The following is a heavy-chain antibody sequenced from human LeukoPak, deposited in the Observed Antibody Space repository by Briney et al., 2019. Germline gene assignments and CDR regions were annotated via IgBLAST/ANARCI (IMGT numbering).Heavy chain of an antibody. CDR2: VDTDGRST. V-gene: IGHV3-74*01. J-gene: IGHJ3*01. CDR1: GFTFSGYW. CDR3: ARERSSGYVFDV. Sequence: GGSLRLSCAASGFTFSGYWMHWFRQAPGEGLVWVSRVDTDGRSTFYADSVKGRFTISRDNARNTLYLQMNSLRAEDTAMYYCARERSSGYVFDVWGQGTMVTVS. D-gene: IGHD6-19*01.